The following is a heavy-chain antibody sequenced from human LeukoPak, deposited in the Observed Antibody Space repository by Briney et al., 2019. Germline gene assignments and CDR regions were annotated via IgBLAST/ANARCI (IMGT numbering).Heavy chain of an antibody. CDR1: GFTFSNYA. CDR3: AKGPFYYDSSGLY. Sequence: GGSLRLSCAASGFTFSNYAMSWVRQAPGKGLEWVSGISGSGGSTYYADSVKGRFTISRDNSKNTLYLQMNSLRAEDTAVYYCAKGPFYYDSSGLYWGQGTLSPSPQ. D-gene: IGHD3-22*01. J-gene: IGHJ4*02. V-gene: IGHV3-23*01. CDR2: ISGSGGST.